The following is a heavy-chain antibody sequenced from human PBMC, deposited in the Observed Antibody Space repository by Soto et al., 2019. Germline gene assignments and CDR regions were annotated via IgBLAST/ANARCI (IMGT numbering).Heavy chain of an antibody. CDR3: ARGEGGYNDEFDF. D-gene: IGHD1-26*01. CDR2: IIPNNGGT. V-gene: IGHV1-2*02. CDR1: GYTFTGYY. J-gene: IGHJ4*02. Sequence: QVQLVQSGAEVKKPGASVKVSCKASGYTFTGYYLHWVRQAPGQGLEWMGWIIPNNGGTKYVQKFQGRDTMTRDTSISTAYMELTGLRSDDSAVYFCARGEGGYNDEFDFWGQGTLVTVSS.